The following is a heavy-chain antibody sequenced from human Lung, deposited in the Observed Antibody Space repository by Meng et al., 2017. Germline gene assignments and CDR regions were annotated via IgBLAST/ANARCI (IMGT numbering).Heavy chain of an antibody. J-gene: IGHJ6*02. Sequence: GEALEISCACSGCTFSSYWMRWVRQATGEGLEWVANIKQDGSEKYYVDSVKGRFIISRDNAKNSLSLQMNSLRAEDTAVYYSAREGVLQLWCTFYDYYGMDVWGQGTTVTVSS. V-gene: IGHV3-7*01. D-gene: IGHD5-18*01. CDR1: GCTFSSYW. CDR3: AREGVLQLWCTFYDYYGMDV. CDR2: IKQDGSEK.